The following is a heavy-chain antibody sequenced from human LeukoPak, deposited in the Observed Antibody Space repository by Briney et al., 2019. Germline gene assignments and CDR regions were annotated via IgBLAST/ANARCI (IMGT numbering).Heavy chain of an antibody. V-gene: IGHV4-34*01. Sequence: SETLSLTCAVYGGSFSGYYWSWIRQPPGKGLEWIGEINHSGSTNYNPSLKSRVTISVDTSKNQFSLKLSSVTAADTAVYYCAIGRNYYYGMDVWGQGTTVTVFS. CDR3: AIGRNYYYGMDV. CDR2: INHSGST. CDR1: GGSFSGYY. J-gene: IGHJ6*02.